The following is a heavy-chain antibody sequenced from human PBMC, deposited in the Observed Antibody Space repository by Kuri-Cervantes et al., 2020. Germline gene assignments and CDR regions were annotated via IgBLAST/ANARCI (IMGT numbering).Heavy chain of an antibody. V-gene: IGHV1-69*06. D-gene: IGHD3-3*01. J-gene: IGHJ6*03. CDR2: IIPIFGTA. CDR1: GGTFSSYA. Sequence: SVKVSCKASGGTFSSYAISWVRQAPGQGLEWMGGIIPIFGTANYAQKFQGRVTITADKSTSTVYMELSSLRSEDTAMYYCARDDRGGHDFWSGSYYYYYMDVWGKGTTVTVSS. CDR3: ARDDRGGHDFWSGSYYYYYMDV.